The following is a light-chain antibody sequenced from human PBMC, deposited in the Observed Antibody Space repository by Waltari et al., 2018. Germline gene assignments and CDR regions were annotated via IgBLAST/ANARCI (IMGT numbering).Light chain of an antibody. J-gene: IGKJ2*01. CDR2: SAS. CDR1: QSIRIY. CDR3: QQSQTLPYT. Sequence: DIQMTQSPSSLSASVGDRITITCRASQSIRIYINWYQQKPGQAPKLLIYSASSLRSGVSSRFSGSGSGTDFTRTISSLQAEDFATYYCQQSQTLPYTFGQGAKLEIK. V-gene: IGKV1-39*01.